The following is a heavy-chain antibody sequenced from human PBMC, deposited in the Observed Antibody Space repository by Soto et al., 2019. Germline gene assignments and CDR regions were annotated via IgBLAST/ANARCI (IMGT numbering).Heavy chain of an antibody. CDR2: IYSGGVT. Sequence: PVGSLRLSCAASGFTVKNYQMNWVRQAPGKGLEWVSVIYSGGVTYYPDSVKGRFTTIRDTSKNTVYLQMNSLRADDTAMYYCARDPSTTGYYGLDVWGQGTTVTVSS. CDR3: ARDPSTTGYYGLDV. J-gene: IGHJ6*02. V-gene: IGHV3-53*01. CDR1: GFTVKNYQ.